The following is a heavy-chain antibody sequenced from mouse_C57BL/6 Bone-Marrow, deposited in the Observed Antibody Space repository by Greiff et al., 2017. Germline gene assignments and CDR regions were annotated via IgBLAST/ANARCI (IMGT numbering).Heavy chain of an antibody. CDR3: ARCSSYSAWFAY. Sequence: VKLVESGAELVKPGASVKISCKASGYAFSSYWMNWVKQRPGKGLEWIGQIYPGDGDTNYNGKFKGKATLTADKSSSTAYMQLSSLTSEDSAVYFCARCSSYSAWFAYWGQGTLVTVSA. D-gene: IGHD1-1*01. CDR1: GYAFSSYW. V-gene: IGHV1-80*01. J-gene: IGHJ3*01. CDR2: IYPGDGDT.